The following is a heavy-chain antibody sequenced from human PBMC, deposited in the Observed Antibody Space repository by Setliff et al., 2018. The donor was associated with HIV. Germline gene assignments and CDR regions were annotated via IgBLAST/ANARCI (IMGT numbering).Heavy chain of an antibody. CDR1: GYSISSGFY. CDR3: ARGRKKTLAVSGTRYFDF. D-gene: IGHD6-19*01. J-gene: IGHJ4*02. CDR2: IYYSGST. Sequence: SETLSLTCTVSGYSISSGFYWGWIRQPPGKGLEGIGSIYYSGSTNYNPSLKSRVTISVDTSKNQFSLKLTSVTAADMGVYYCARGRKKTLAVSGTRYFDFWGQGTLVTVSS. V-gene: IGHV4-38-2*02.